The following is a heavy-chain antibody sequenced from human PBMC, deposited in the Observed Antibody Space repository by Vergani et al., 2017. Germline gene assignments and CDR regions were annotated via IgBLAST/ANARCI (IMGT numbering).Heavy chain of an antibody. J-gene: IGHJ6*02. Sequence: EVQLLESGGGLVQPGGSLRLSCAASGFTFSSYAMSWVRQAPGKGLEWVSAISGSGGSTYYADSVKGRFTISRDNSKNTLYLQMNSLRAEDTAVYYCARGDYVGYYYYYGMDVWGQGTTVTVSS. CDR2: ISGSGGST. V-gene: IGHV3-23*01. D-gene: IGHD4-17*01. CDR1: GFTFSSYA. CDR3: ARGDYVGYYYYYGMDV.